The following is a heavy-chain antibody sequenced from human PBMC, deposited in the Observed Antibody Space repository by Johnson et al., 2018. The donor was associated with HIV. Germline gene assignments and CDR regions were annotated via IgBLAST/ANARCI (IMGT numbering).Heavy chain of an antibody. Sequence: MQLVESGGGVVQPGRSLRLSCAASGFTVSSNYMSWVRQAPGKGLEWVSVIQSGGSTSYADSVKGRFTISRDNSKNTMYLQMKSLRAEDTALYYCATVVYYDSSALRMYAFDIWGQGTMVTVSS. V-gene: IGHV3-53*01. CDR2: IQSGGST. CDR1: GFTVSSNY. J-gene: IGHJ3*02. D-gene: IGHD3-22*01. CDR3: ATVVYYDSSALRMYAFDI.